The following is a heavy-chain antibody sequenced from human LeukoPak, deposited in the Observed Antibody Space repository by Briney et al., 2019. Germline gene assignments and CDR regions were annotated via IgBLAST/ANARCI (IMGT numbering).Heavy chain of an antibody. D-gene: IGHD3-10*01. CDR2: IKQDGSEK. Sequence: GGSLRLSCAASGFTFSSYAMSWVRQAPGKGLEWVANIKQDGSEKYYVDSVKGRFTISRDNAKNSLYLQMNSLRAEDTAVYYCARDLFDYYGSGSYGFDPWGQGTLVTVSS. V-gene: IGHV3-7*01. J-gene: IGHJ5*02. CDR3: ARDLFDYYGSGSYGFDP. CDR1: GFTFSSYA.